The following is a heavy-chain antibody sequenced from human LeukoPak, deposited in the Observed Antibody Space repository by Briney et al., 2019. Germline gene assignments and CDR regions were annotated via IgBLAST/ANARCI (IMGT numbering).Heavy chain of an antibody. CDR2: IYHSGST. J-gene: IGHJ4*02. V-gene: IGHV4-30-2*03. CDR1: GDSLSSGGYS. Sequence: PSETLSLTCEVSGDSLSSGGYSWSWIRQPPGKGLEWIGSIYHSGSTYYNPSLKSRVTISVDTSKNQFSRKLSSVTAADTAVYYCALGSAFPYWGQGILVTVSS. D-gene: IGHD3-10*01. CDR3: ALGSAFPY.